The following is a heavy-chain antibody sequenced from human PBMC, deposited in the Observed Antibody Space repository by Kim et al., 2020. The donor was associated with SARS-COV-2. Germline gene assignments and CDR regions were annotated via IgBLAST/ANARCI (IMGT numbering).Heavy chain of an antibody. CDR1: GFTFNAYS. CDR3: ARDFTADYFDY. Sequence: GGSLRLSCAASGFTFNAYSMHWVRQPPGKGLEWVAVIWYDENKKYYADSVKGRFIVSRDNSKNTLYLQMNSLKAEDTAVYYCARDFTADYFDYWGQGTLV. D-gene: IGHD2-21*02. CDR2: IWYDENKK. V-gene: IGHV3-33*01. J-gene: IGHJ4*02.